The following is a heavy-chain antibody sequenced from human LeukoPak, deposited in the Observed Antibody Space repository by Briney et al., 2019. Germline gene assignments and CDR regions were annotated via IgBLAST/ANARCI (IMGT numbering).Heavy chain of an antibody. D-gene: IGHD6-13*01. CDR2: IYTSGST. V-gene: IGHV4-4*07. CDR1: GGSISSYY. Sequence: SETLSLTCTVSGGSISSYYWSWIRQPAGKGLEWIGRIYTSGSTNYNPSLKSRVTLSVDTSKNQFSLKLSSVTAADTAVYYCARLGSSSWYAELFDPWGQGTLVTVSS. J-gene: IGHJ5*02. CDR3: ARLGSSSWYAELFDP.